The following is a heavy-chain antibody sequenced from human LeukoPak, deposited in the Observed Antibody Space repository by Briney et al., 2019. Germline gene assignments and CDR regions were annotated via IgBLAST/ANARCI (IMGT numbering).Heavy chain of an antibody. J-gene: IGHJ4*02. CDR3: ARGDSSSWYSPFDY. Sequence: GGSLRLSCAASGFTFSSYGMHWVRQAPGKGLEWVAVIWYDGSNKYYADSVKGRFTISRDNSKNTLYLQMNSLRAEDTAVYYCARGDSSSWYSPFDYWGRGTLVTVSS. CDR1: GFTFSSYG. CDR2: IWYDGSNK. V-gene: IGHV3-33*01. D-gene: IGHD6-13*01.